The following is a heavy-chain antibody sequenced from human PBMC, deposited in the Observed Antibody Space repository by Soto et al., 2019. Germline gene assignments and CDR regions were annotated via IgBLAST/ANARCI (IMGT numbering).Heavy chain of an antibody. V-gene: IGHV4-31*03. D-gene: IGHD3-3*01. CDR3: ARGRVAVLDY. Sequence: SETLSLTCTVSGGSISSGGYYWSWIRQHPGKGLEWIGYIYYSGSTYYNPSLKSRVTISVDTSKNQFALKLSYVTAADTAVYYCARGRVAVLDYWGQGTLVTVSS. CDR2: IYYSGST. J-gene: IGHJ4*02. CDR1: GGSISSGGYY.